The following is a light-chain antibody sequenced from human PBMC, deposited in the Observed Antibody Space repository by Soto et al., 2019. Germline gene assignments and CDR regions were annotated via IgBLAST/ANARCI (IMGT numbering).Light chain of an antibody. Sequence: DIQMTQSPATLSASVGDRVTITCRASQSISSWLAWYQQKPGQAPKLLIYDASSLESGVPSRFSGSGSGTEFTLTISSLQPDDFATYYCQQYNSYPWTVGQGTKVEIK. V-gene: IGKV1-5*01. CDR3: QQYNSYPWT. J-gene: IGKJ1*01. CDR1: QSISSW. CDR2: DAS.